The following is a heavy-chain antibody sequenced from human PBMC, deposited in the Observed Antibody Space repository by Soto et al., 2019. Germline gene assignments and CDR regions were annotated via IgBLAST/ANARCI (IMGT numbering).Heavy chain of an antibody. D-gene: IGHD3-22*01. CDR2: ISSSGSTI. CDR3: ARFDSSGYYDYYYYGMDV. J-gene: IGHJ6*02. V-gene: IGHV3-11*01. Sequence: PGGSLRLSCAASGFTFSDYYMSWIRQAPGKGLEWVSYISSSGSTIYYADSVKGRFTISRDNAKNSLYLQMNSLRAEDTAAYYCARFDSSGYYDYYYYGMDVWGQGTTVTVSS. CDR1: GFTFSDYY.